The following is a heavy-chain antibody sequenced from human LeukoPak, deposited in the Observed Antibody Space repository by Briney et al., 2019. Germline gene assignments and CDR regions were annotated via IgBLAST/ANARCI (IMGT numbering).Heavy chain of an antibody. J-gene: IGHJ4*02. CDR1: GFTFSSYW. Sequence: GGSLRLSCAASGFTFSSYWMSWVRQAPGKGLEWVANIKQDGSEKYYVDSVKGRFTISRDNAKNSLYLQMNSLRAEDTAVYYCAREAQLAVAGKRRGYFDYWGQGTLVTVSS. D-gene: IGHD6-19*01. CDR3: AREAQLAVAGKRRGYFDY. V-gene: IGHV3-7*01. CDR2: IKQDGSEK.